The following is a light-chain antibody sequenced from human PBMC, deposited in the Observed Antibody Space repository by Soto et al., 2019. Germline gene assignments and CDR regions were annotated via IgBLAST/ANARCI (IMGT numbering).Light chain of an antibody. CDR2: KAS. Sequence: DIQMTQSPSTLSASVGDRVTITCRASQSISSWLAWYQQKPGKAPKLLIYKASSLESGVPSRFSGSGSGTEFTLTISSLQPDDFATYYCQQYNSYPHNFGQGTKLEIK. V-gene: IGKV1-5*03. CDR1: QSISSW. J-gene: IGKJ2*01. CDR3: QQYNSYPHN.